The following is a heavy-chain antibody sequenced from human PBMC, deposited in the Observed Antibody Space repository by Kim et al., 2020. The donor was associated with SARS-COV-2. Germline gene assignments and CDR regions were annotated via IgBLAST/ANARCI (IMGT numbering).Heavy chain of an antibody. CDR3: ARESSGWHDYYYYGMDV. D-gene: IGHD6-19*01. CDR1: GGSISSSSYY. CDR2: IYYSGST. J-gene: IGHJ6*01. V-gene: IGHV4-39*07. Sequence: SETLSLTCTVSGGSISSSSYYWGWIRQPPGKGLEWIGSIYYSGSTYYNPSLKSRVTISIDTSKNQFSLKLSSVTAADTAVYYCARESSGWHDYYYYGMDV.